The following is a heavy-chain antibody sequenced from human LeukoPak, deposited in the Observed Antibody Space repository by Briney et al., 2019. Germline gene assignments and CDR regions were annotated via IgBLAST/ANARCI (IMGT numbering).Heavy chain of an antibody. V-gene: IGHV3-43*02. CDR1: GFTFDDFA. CDR3: AKDFARRARWRGMHV. Sequence: GGSLRLSCEVAGFTFDDFAMHGGRQAPRKGGGWGALISGVGETTHYGSSVAGRFTISRDTIENSLYLEMNNVRTDATALYYCAKDFARRARWRGMHVWGQGTTVTVFS. D-gene: IGHD2-15*01. J-gene: IGHJ6*02. CDR2: ISGVGETT.